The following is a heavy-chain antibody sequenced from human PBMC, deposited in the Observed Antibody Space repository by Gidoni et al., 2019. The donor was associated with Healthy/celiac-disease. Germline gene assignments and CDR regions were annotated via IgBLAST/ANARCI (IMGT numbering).Heavy chain of an antibody. D-gene: IGHD6-19*01. J-gene: IGHJ4*02. V-gene: IGHV3-9*01. CDR3: AKDEGSGWL. Sequence: EVQLVESGGGLVQPCRSLRLSCAASGFTFDDYAMHWVRQAPGKCLEWVSGISWNSGSIGDADSVKGRFTISRDNAKNSLYLQMNSLRAEDTAWYYCAKDEGSGWLWGQGTLVTVSS. CDR1: GFTFDDYA. CDR2: ISWNSGSI.